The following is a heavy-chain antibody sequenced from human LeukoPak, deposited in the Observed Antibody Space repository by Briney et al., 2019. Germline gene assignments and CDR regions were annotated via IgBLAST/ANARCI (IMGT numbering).Heavy chain of an antibody. Sequence: GGSLRLSCAASGFTFSSYAMSWVRQAPGKGLEWVSAISGSGGSTYYADSVKGRFTISRDNSTTTLYLQMNSLRAEDTAVYYCAKARSPYGSGSSSFDYWGQGTLVTVSS. CDR3: AKARSPYGSGSSSFDY. D-gene: IGHD3-10*01. CDR2: ISGSGGST. CDR1: GFTFSSYA. V-gene: IGHV3-23*01. J-gene: IGHJ4*02.